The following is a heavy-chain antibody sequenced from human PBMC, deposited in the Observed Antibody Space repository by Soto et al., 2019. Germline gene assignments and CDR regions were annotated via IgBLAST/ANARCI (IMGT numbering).Heavy chain of an antibody. J-gene: IGHJ6*03. Sequence: GGSLRLSCAASGFTFSGSAMHWVRQASGKGLEWVGRIRSKANSYATAYAASVKGRFTISGDDSKNTAYLQMNSLKTEDTAVYYCTRRSDYDILTGYLWSPDYYYMDVWGKGTTVTVSS. CDR1: GFTFSGSA. D-gene: IGHD3-9*01. CDR2: IRSKANSYAT. CDR3: TRRSDYDILTGYLWSPDYYYMDV. V-gene: IGHV3-73*01.